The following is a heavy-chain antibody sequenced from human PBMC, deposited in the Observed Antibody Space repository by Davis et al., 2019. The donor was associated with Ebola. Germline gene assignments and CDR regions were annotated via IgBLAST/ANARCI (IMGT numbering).Heavy chain of an antibody. CDR1: GYTFTSYG. V-gene: IGHV1-69*04. CDR2: IIPILGIA. D-gene: IGHD3-22*01. Sequence: SVKVSCKASGYTFTSYGISWVRQAPGQGLEWMGRIIPILGIANYAQKFQGRVTITADKSTSTAYMELSSLRSEDTAVYYCARGGITMIVVPRDYYYGMDVWGQGTTVTVSS. CDR3: ARGGITMIVVPRDYYYGMDV. J-gene: IGHJ6*02.